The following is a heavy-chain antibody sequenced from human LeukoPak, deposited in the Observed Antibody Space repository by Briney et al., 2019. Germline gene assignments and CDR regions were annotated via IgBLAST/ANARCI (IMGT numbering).Heavy chain of an antibody. J-gene: IGHJ4*02. CDR2: VTSNIYT. Sequence: KPGGSLRLSCAASGFTFSSYSLNWVRQAPGKGLEWVSCVTSNIYTYYADSVRGRFTISRDNSQNSVYLVMNSLRAEDTAVYYCARERDTSMVALDSWGQGTLVTVSS. D-gene: IGHD5-18*01. CDR3: ARERDTSMVALDS. CDR1: GFTFSSYS. V-gene: IGHV3-21*06.